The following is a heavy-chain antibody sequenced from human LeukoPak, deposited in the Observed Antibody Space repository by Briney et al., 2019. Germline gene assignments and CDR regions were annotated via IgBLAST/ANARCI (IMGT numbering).Heavy chain of an antibody. CDR1: GFSFNTYS. D-gene: IGHD2-2*01. J-gene: IGHJ3*02. CDR3: TSRYCTTTNCYSFDN. CDR2: ISSSSGHI. V-gene: IGHV3-21*01. Sequence: GGSLRLSCAASGFSFNTYSMNWVRQAPGKGLEWVSSISSSSGHIFYADSVKGRFSISRDNAKNSLYLRMNSLRVEDTAVYYCTSRYCTTTNCYSFDNWGQGTLVTVSS.